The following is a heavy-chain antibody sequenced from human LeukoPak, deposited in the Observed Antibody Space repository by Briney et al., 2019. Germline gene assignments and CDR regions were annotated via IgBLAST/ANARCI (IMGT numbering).Heavy chain of an antibody. Sequence: SETLSLTCAVYGGSFSGYYWSWIRQPPGKGLEWIGEINHSGSTNYNPSLKSRVTISVDTSKNQFSLKLSSVTAADTAVYYCAREGSYYDSSATDAFDIWGQGTMVTVSS. CDR1: GGSFSGYY. CDR3: AREGSYYDSSATDAFDI. V-gene: IGHV4-34*01. CDR2: INHSGST. J-gene: IGHJ3*02. D-gene: IGHD3-22*01.